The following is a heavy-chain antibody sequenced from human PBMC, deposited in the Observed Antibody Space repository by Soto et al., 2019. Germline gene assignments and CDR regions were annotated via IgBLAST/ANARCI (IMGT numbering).Heavy chain of an antibody. Sequence: QVQLEQSGAEVKKPGDSMKVSCKASGYTFTTYGISWVRQAPGQGLEWMGWINGYNGNTDYPQKRQGRVTMTEATSTSTAYMELRSLRSADTAVYYCAREGSAPYYYYGMDVWGQGTTVTVSS. V-gene: IGHV1-18*01. CDR3: AREGSAPYYYYGMDV. CDR2: INGYNGNT. D-gene: IGHD6-19*01. CDR1: GYTFTTYG. J-gene: IGHJ6*02.